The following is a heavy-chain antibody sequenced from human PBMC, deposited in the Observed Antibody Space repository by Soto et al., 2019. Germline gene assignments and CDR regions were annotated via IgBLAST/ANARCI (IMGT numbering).Heavy chain of an antibody. V-gene: IGHV1-18*01. CDR3: ARVQPAPHSSSRYGAFDI. J-gene: IGHJ3*02. D-gene: IGHD6-13*01. Sequence: GASVKVSCKASGYTFTSYGISWVRQAPGQGLEWMGWISAYNGNTNYAQKLQGRVTMTTDTSTSTAYMELRSLRSDDTAVYYCARVQPAPHSSSRYGAFDIWGQGTMVTVSS. CDR1: GYTFTSYG. CDR2: ISAYNGNT.